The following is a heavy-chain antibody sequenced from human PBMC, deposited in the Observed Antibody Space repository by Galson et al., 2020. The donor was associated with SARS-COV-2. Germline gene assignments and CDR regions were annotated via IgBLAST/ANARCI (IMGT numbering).Heavy chain of an antibody. Sequence: ETLSLTCTVSGGSISSSSYYWGWIRQPPGKGLEWVSSLSGDSSYIYYVDSVKGRFTISRDNARNSLNLQLNSLRAEDTAVYFCARDSSYDSSGYFGAFDYWGQGTLVTVSS. V-gene: IGHV3-21*01. CDR3: ARDSSYDSSGYFGAFDY. CDR1: GGSISSSS. D-gene: IGHD3-22*01. CDR2: LSGDSSYI. J-gene: IGHJ4*02.